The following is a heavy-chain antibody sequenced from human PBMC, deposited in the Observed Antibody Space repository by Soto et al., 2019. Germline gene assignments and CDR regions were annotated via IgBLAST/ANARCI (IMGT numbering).Heavy chain of an antibody. CDR2: MNPNSGNT. J-gene: IGHJ6*02. CDR3: ASRPDGYYCYGIDD. V-gene: IGHV1-8*01. Sequence: QVQLVQSGAEVKKPGASVKVSCKASGYTFTSYDMNWVRQATGQGLEWMGWMNPNSGNTGYAQKSQGRVTMPRNTSIRTASMELSSLRSEDTAVYYCASRPDGYYCYGIDDSGQGTTVTVSS. CDR1: GYTFTSYD.